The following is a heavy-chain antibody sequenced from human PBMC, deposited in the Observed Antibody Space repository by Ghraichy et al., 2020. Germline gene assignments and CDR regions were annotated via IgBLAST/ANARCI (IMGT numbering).Heavy chain of an antibody. CDR2: IRITTNNYAT. J-gene: IGHJ3*02. CDR3: TTNRRDGYNVEASDI. CDR1: GFNFSGSA. V-gene: IGHV3-73*01. Sequence: GESLNISCAASGFNFSGSAIHWVRQASGKGLEWVGRIRITTNNYATSSAASVKDRFTLSRDDSKNTAYLQMGSLKTEDTAVYYCTTNRRDGYNVEASDIWGQGTMVTVSS. D-gene: IGHD5-24*01.